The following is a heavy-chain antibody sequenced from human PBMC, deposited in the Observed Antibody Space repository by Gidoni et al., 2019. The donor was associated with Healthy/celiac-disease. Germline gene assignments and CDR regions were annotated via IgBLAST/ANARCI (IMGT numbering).Heavy chain of an antibody. D-gene: IGHD2-2*01. Sequence: EVQLLESGGGLVQPGGSLRLSCAASGFTFSSYAMSWVRQAPGKGLEWVSAISGSGGSTYYADSVKGRFTISRDKSKNTLYLQMNSLRAEDTAVYYCAKDLGIVVVPAANDYWGQGTLVTVSS. J-gene: IGHJ4*02. CDR1: GFTFSSYA. V-gene: IGHV3-23*01. CDR2: ISGSGGST. CDR3: AKDLGIVVVPAANDY.